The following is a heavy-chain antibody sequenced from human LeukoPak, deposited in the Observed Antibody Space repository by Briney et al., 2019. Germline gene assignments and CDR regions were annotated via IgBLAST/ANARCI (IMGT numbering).Heavy chain of an antibody. D-gene: IGHD4-17*01. CDR1: GDSSDNNGFY. J-gene: IGHJ4*02. CDR2: IHASGPT. V-gene: IGHV4-61*05. Sequence: NSSETLSLTCTVSGDSSDNNGFYWGWIRRPPGKGLEWIAYIHASGPTNYNPSLKSRITISVDTSKNLFSLRLSSVTAADTAVYYCARDDGDYVLDYWGQGTLVTVSS. CDR3: ARDDGDYVLDY.